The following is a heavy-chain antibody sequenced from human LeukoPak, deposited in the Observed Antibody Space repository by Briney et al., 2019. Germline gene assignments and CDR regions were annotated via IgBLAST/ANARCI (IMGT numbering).Heavy chain of an antibody. CDR2: IYTSGST. CDR3: ASYDILTGYSDY. CDR1: GGSISSYY. V-gene: IGHV4-4*07. J-gene: IGHJ4*02. Sequence: SETLSLTCTVSGGSISSYYWSWIRQPAGKGLEWIGRIYTSGSTNYNPPLKSRVTMSVDTSKNQFSLKLSSVTAADTAVYYCASYDILTGYSDYWGQGTLVTVSS. D-gene: IGHD3-9*01.